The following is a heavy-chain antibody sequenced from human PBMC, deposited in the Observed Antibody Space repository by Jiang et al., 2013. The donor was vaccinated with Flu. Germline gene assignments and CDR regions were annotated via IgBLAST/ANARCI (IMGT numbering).Heavy chain of an antibody. V-gene: IGHV1-69*04. J-gene: IGHJ4*02. CDR1: GGTFSSYA. CDR2: IIPILGIA. CDR3: ARGGSGWQLDY. Sequence: SVKVSCKASGGTFSSYAISWVRQAPGQGLEWMGRIIPILGIANYAQKFQGRVTITADKSTSTAYMELSSLRSEDTAVYYCARGGSGWQLDYWGQGTLVTVSS. D-gene: IGHD6-19*01.